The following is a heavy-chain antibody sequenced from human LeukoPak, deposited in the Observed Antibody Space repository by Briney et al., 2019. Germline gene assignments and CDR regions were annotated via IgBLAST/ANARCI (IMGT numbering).Heavy chain of an antibody. D-gene: IGHD6-13*01. CDR3: ARARGGEQQLGSYYYYMDV. J-gene: IGHJ6*03. V-gene: IGHV3-64*01. CDR1: GFTFSSYA. Sequence: GGSLRLSCAASGFTFSSYAMHWVRQAPGKGLEYVSAISSNGGSTYYANSVKGRFTISRDNSKNTLYLQMGSLRAEDMAVYYCARARGGEQQLGSYYYYMDVWGKGTTVTVSS. CDR2: ISSNGGST.